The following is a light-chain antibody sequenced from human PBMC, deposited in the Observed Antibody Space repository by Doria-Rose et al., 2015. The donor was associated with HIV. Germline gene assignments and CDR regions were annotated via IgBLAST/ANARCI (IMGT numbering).Light chain of an antibody. CDR2: WAS. Sequence: DIRVTQSPESLGMSLRERATLNCKSNQSLLYTSKNYLAWYQQKPGQPPKLLIYWASTRQSGVPARFSDSGSGTDFTLTISSLEAEDVAVYYCQQYYDTPSFGPGTTVDIK. CDR3: QQYYDTPS. V-gene: IGKV4-1*01. CDR1: QSLLYTSKNY. J-gene: IGKJ3*01.